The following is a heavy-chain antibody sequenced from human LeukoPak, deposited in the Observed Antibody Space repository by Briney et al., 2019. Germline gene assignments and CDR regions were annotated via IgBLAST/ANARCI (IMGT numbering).Heavy chain of an antibody. Sequence: PGGSLRLSCAASGVTFSSYAMSWVRQAPGKGLEWVGRIRRRINSSTTEYAASVKDRFIISRDDSRNSLYLHMNSLKTEDTAVYHCTRQGGDIVYSAFDIWGQGTMVTVSS. CDR1: GVTFSSYA. J-gene: IGHJ3*02. D-gene: IGHD3-16*01. CDR3: TRQGGDIVYSAFDI. CDR2: IRRRINSSTT. V-gene: IGHV3-72*01.